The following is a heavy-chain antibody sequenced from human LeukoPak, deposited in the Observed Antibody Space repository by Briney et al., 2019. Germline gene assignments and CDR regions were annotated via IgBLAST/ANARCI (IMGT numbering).Heavy chain of an antibody. Sequence: SETLSLTGTVAGYSISSGLYWGWIRQPPGKGLEWIGSIYHSGSTYYNPSLKSRVTISENTSKNQFSLKLSSVTAADTAVYYCARDATMMGNYFNYWGQGTLVTVSS. CDR2: IYHSGST. CDR3: ARDATMMGNYFNY. D-gene: IGHD5-12*01. V-gene: IGHV4-38-2*02. J-gene: IGHJ4*02. CDR1: GYSISSGLY.